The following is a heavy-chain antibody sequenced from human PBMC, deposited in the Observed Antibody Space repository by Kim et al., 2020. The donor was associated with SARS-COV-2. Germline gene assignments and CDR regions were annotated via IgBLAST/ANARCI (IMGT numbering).Heavy chain of an antibody. V-gene: IGHV3-33*01. D-gene: IGHD4-17*01. J-gene: IGHJ4*02. CDR1: GFTFSSYG. CDR3: ARHKGNYGDQSADY. CDR2: IWYDGSNK. Sequence: GGSLRLSCAASGFTFSSYGMHWVRQAPGKGLEWVAVIWYDGSNKYYADSVKGRFTISRDNSKNTLYLQMNSLRAEDTAVYYCARHKGNYGDQSADYWGQGTLVTVSS.